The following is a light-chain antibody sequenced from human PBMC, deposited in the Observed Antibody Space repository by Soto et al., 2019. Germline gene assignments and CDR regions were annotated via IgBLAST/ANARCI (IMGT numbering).Light chain of an antibody. CDR3: QQYKNWPPET. Sequence: EIVMTQSPATLSVSPGERATLSCRASQSVSNNLAWYQQKPGQAPRLLIYGASTRATGIPARFSGSGSGTELTLTISSLQSEDFAVYYCQQYKNWPPETFGPGTKVDIK. CDR2: GAS. V-gene: IGKV3-15*01. CDR1: QSVSNN. J-gene: IGKJ3*01.